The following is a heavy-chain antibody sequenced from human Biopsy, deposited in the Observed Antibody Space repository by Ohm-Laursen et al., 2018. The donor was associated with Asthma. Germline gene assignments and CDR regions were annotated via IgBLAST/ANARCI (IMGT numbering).Heavy chain of an antibody. Sequence: SLRLSCAASGFSFRTYGMHWVRQAPGKGLEWVALISHEGSDKRYVDSVKGRFTISRDNSKNTLYLEMRDLRDEDTSVYYCARDRLCLGGSCFSWLFDLWGQGSLVTVSS. CDR3: ARDRLCLGGSCFSWLFDL. CDR2: ISHEGSDK. V-gene: IGHV3-30*03. CDR1: GFSFRTYG. J-gene: IGHJ4*02. D-gene: IGHD2-15*01.